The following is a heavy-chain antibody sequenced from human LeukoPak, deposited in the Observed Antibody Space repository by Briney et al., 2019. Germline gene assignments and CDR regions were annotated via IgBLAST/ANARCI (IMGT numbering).Heavy chain of an antibody. V-gene: IGHV3-23*01. CDR1: GFTFTNYA. CDR3: AAPPPGYSSGWYYHDY. J-gene: IGHJ4*02. CDR2: SSGSGASA. Sequence: LGGSLRLSCAASGFTFTNYAMTWVRQAPGKGLEWVSGSSGSGASAYYADSVQGRFTISRDTSKNTLYLQMNSLRVEDTAVYYCAAPPPGYSSGWYYHDYWGQGTLVTVSS. D-gene: IGHD6-19*01.